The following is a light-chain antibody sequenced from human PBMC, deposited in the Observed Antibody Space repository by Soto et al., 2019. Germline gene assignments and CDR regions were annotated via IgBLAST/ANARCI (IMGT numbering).Light chain of an antibody. J-gene: IGKJ5*01. CDR2: KVS. Sequence: DVVMTQSALSLPVTLGQPSSMSFSFNQRLVHSDGIAYFSWFQQRPGRSPRRLIYKVSNRDSGVPARFSGSGSGTDFALKISRVEAEDVGVYYCMQGTHWPITFGQGTRLEIK. CDR1: QRLVHSDGIAY. CDR3: MQGTHWPIT. V-gene: IGKV2-30*02.